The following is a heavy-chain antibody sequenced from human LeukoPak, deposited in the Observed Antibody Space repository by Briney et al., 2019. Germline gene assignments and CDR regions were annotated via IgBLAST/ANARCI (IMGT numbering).Heavy chain of an antibody. D-gene: IGHD6-13*01. Sequence: GASVKVSCKASGGTFSSYAISWVRQAPGQGLEWMGGIIPIFGTANYAQKFQGRVTITADESTSTAYMELSSLRSEDTAEYYCARGPYSSSWPNWFDPWGQGTLVTVSS. J-gene: IGHJ5*02. CDR2: IIPIFGTA. CDR3: ARGPYSSSWPNWFDP. V-gene: IGHV1-69*13. CDR1: GGTFSSYA.